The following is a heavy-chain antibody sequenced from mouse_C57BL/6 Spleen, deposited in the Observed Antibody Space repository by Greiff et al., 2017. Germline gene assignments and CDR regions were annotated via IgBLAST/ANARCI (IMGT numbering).Heavy chain of an antibody. CDR2: ISYDGSN. CDR1: GYSITSGYY. V-gene: IGHV3-6*01. J-gene: IGHJ3*01. Sequence: ESGPGLVKPSQSLSLTCSVTGYSITSGYYWNWIRQFPGNKLEWMGYISYDGSNNSNPSLKNRISITRDTSKNQFFLKLNSVTTEDTATYYCARERFAYWGQGTLVTVSA. CDR3: ARERFAY.